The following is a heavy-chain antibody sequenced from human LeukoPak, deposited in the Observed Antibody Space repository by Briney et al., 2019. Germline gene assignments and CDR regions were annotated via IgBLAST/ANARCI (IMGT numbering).Heavy chain of an antibody. CDR3: AKDRNIGPATYYFDY. J-gene: IGHJ4*02. CDR2: ISGSGGST. V-gene: IGHV3-23*01. CDR1: GFTFSSYV. Sequence: PGGSLRLSCAASGFTFSSYVMSWVRQAPGKGLEWVSAISGSGGSTYYADSVKGRFTISRDNSKNTLYLQMNSLRAEDTAVYFCAKDRNIGPATYYFDYWGQGALVTVSS. D-gene: IGHD2-2*01.